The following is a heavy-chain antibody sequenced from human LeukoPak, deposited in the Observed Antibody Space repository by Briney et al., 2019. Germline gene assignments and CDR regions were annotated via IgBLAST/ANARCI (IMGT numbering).Heavy chain of an antibody. J-gene: IGHJ4*02. CDR2: IYYSGST. CDR3: ARYPGLEGTGSRGAFDY. Sequence: PSETLSLTCTVSGGSVSSDSYYWSWIRQPPGKGLEWIGYIYYSGSTNYNPSLKSRVTTSVDTSKNQFSLKLRSVTAADTAVYYCARYPGLEGTGSRGAFDYWGQGTLVTVSS. V-gene: IGHV4-61*01. D-gene: IGHD3-10*01. CDR1: GGSVSSDSYY.